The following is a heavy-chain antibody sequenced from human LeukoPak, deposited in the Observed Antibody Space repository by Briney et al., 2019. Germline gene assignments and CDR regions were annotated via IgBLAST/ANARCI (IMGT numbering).Heavy chain of an antibody. Sequence: GGSLRLSCAASGFTFSSYWMSWVRQAPGKGLEWVANIKQDGSEKYYVDSVKGRFTISRDNAKNSLYLQMNSLRAEDTAVYYCARDLRGLWFGDPYYYYGMDVWAKGPRSPSP. J-gene: IGHJ6*02. D-gene: IGHD3-10*01. V-gene: IGHV3-7*01. CDR3: ARDLRGLWFGDPYYYYGMDV. CDR1: GFTFSSYW. CDR2: IKQDGSEK.